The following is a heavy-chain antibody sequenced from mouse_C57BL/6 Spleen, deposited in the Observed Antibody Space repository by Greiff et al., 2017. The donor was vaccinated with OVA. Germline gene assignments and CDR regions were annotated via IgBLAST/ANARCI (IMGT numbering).Heavy chain of an antibody. J-gene: IGHJ2*01. CDR1: GYTFTSYW. CDR3: ARSDFYYGSSYDY. V-gene: IGHV1-55*01. D-gene: IGHD1-1*01. CDR2: IYPGSGST. Sequence: QVQLQQPGAELVKPGASVKMSCKASGYTFTSYWITWVKQRPGQGLEWIGDIYPGSGSTNYNEKFKSKATLTVDTSSSTAYMQLSSLTSEDSAVYYCARSDFYYGSSYDYWGQGTTRTVSS.